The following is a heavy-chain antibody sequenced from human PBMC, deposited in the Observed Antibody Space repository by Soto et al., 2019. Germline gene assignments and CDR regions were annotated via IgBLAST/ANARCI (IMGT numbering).Heavy chain of an antibody. D-gene: IGHD6-13*01. CDR1: GYSFTSYW. CDR2: IDPSDSYT. V-gene: IGHV5-10-1*03. Sequence: EVQLVQSGAEVKKPGESLRISCKGSGYSFTSYWISWVRQMPGKGLEWMGRIDPSDSYTNYSPSFQGHVTISADKSISTAYLQWSSLKASDTAMYYCARLGTSSWYYYGMDVWGQGTTVTVSS. J-gene: IGHJ6*02. CDR3: ARLGTSSWYYYGMDV.